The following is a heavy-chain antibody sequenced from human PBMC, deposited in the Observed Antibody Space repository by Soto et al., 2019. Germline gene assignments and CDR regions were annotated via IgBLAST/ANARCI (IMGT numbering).Heavy chain of an antibody. J-gene: IGHJ6*02. CDR3: AKALGDFCSGYYPPYYYYGMDV. V-gene: IGHV3-23*01. CDR2: ISGSGGST. CDR1: GFTFSSYA. D-gene: IGHD3-3*01. Sequence: GGSLRLSCAASGFTFSSYAMSWVRQAPVKGLEWVSAISGSGGSTYYADSVKGRFTISRDNSKNTLYLQMNSLRAEDTAVYYCAKALGDFCSGYYPPYYYYGMDVWGQGTTVTVSS.